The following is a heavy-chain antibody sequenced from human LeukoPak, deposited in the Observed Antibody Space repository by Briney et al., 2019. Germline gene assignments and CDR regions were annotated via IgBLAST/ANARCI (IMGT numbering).Heavy chain of an antibody. V-gene: IGHV1-8*01. CDR2: MNPNSGNT. Sequence: GASVKVSCKASGYTFTSYDINWVRQATGQGLEWMGWMNPNSGNTGYAQKFQGRVTMTRNTSISTAYMELSSLRSEDTAVYYCARLGTLYYYYYGMDVWGQGTTVTVSS. CDR1: GYTFTSYD. CDR3: ARLGTLYYYYYGMDV. J-gene: IGHJ6*02. D-gene: IGHD1-1*01.